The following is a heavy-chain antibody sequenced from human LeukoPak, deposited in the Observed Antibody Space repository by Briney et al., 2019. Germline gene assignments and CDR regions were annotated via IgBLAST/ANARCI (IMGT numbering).Heavy chain of an antibody. V-gene: IGHV4-59*01. CDR1: GGSISSYY. J-gene: IGHJ3*02. Sequence: SETLSLTCTVSGGSISSYYWSWIRQSPGKGLECIGYIHYTGSTNYNLSLKSRVTISVDTSKKQFSLKLSSVTAADTAFYYCARYIVSYPHDAFDIWGQGTMVTVSS. CDR3: ARYIVSYPHDAFDI. D-gene: IGHD1-26*01. CDR2: IHYTGST.